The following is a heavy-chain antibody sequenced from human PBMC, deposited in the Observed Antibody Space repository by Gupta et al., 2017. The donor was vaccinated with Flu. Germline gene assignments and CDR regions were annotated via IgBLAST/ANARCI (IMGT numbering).Heavy chain of an antibody. CDR2: IIPVFGPT. Sequence: GSSVTVSCKASGVTFSSYAINWVRQAPGQGLEWMGGIIPVFGPTNYAQKFQGRVTITADESTSTAYMELSSLRSEDTAVYYCARKGGGHCSGGTCYSFDYWGQGTLVTVSS. J-gene: IGHJ4*02. CDR1: GVTFSSYA. CDR3: ARKGGGHCSGGTCYSFDY. D-gene: IGHD2-15*01. V-gene: IGHV1-69*01.